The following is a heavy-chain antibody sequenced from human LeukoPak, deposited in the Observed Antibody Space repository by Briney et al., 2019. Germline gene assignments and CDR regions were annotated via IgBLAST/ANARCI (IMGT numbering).Heavy chain of an antibody. J-gene: IGHJ4*02. CDR3: AGPPGRPNGD. CDR1: GFIFSNYP. CDR2: ISYDGSSR. V-gene: IGHV3-30*04. D-gene: IGHD7-27*01. Sequence: GGSLRLSCAASGFIFSNYPMQWVRQAPGKWLEWVATISYDGSSRYSAASVKGRFTISRDNSKNTLSLQMNSLRVEDTAMYYCAGPPGRPNGDWGQGTLVTVSS.